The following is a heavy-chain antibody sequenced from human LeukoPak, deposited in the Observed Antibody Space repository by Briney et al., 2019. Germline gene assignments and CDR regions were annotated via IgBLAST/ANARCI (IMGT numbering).Heavy chain of an antibody. CDR1: GFAFSGYW. J-gene: IGHJ4*02. V-gene: IGHV3-7*02. CDR3: ASSRN. Sequence: GGSLRLSCAASGFAFSGYWMSWVCQAPGKGLEWVANINQDGSEKYYVDSVKGRFTISRDNAKNSLYLQMNSLKDEDTSVYYCASSRNWGQGTLVTVSS. CDR2: INQDGSEK.